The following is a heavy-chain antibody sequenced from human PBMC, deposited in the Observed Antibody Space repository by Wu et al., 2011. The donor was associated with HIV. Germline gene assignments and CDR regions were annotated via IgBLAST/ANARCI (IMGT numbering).Heavy chain of an antibody. Sequence: VQLVQSGAEMKKPGDSLRISCQGSGDSFTNYWIGWVRQMPGKGLEWVGIIYPGDSDTRYSPSFQGHVTTSADRSLTTAYLQWNSLKASDTATYYCARPSYGGHGYFHHWGQGTRVTVSP. CDR2: IYPGDSDT. V-gene: IGHV5-51*01. D-gene: IGHD5-12*01. CDR1: GDSFTNYW. J-gene: IGHJ1*01. CDR3: ARPSYGGHGYFHH.